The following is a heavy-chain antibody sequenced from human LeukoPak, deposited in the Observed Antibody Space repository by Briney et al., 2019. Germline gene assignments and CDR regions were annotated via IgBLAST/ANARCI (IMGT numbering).Heavy chain of an antibody. V-gene: IGHV4-34*09. CDR1: GGSFSGYS. Sequence: PSETLSLTCAVYGGSFSGYSWNWIRQPPGEGLEWIAYIRPSGIAWYNPSLTSRAVISIDTSKNQFSLTVNSVTAADTAMYYCAREVDIPVDSDGFDLWGQGTMATVSS. CDR2: IRPSGIA. D-gene: IGHD5-12*01. CDR3: AREVDIPVDSDGFDL. J-gene: IGHJ3*01.